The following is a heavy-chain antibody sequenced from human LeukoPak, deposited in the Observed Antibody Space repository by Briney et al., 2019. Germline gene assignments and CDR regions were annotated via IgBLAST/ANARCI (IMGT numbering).Heavy chain of an antibody. CDR2: IRYDGSNK. J-gene: IGHJ4*02. V-gene: IGHV3-30*02. CDR1: GFTFSSYG. D-gene: IGHD2-2*02. Sequence: GGSLRLSCAASGFTFSSYGMHWVRQAPGKGLEWVAFIRYDGSNKYYADSVKGRFTISRDNSKNTPYLQMNSLRAEDTAVYYCATRYCSSTSCYKGAIYFDYWGQGTLVTVSS. CDR3: ATRYCSSTSCYKGAIYFDY.